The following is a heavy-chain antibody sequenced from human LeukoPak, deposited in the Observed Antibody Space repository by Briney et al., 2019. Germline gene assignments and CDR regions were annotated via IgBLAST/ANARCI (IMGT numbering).Heavy chain of an antibody. V-gene: IGHV3-53*01. CDR3: ARARIAAAGYYFDY. D-gene: IGHD6-13*01. Sequence: PGGSLGLSCAASGFTVSSNYMSWVRQAPGKGLEWVSVIYSGGSTYYADSVKGRFTISRDNSKNTLYLQMNSLRAEGTAVYYCARARIAAAGYYFDYWGQGTLVTVSS. CDR2: IYSGGST. J-gene: IGHJ4*02. CDR1: GFTVSSNY.